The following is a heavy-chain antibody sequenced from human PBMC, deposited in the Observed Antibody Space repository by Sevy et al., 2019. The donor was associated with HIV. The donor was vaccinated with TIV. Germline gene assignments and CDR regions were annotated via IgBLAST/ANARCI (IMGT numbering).Heavy chain of an antibody. J-gene: IGHJ3*02. Sequence: GGSLRLSCAASGFTFDDYAMHWVRQAPGKGLEWVSGISWNSGSIGYADSVKGRFTISRDNAKNSLYLQMNSLRAEDTALYYCAKSITMVRGVIIADAFDIWGQGTMVTVSS. CDR2: ISWNSGSI. D-gene: IGHD3-10*01. V-gene: IGHV3-9*01. CDR1: GFTFDDYA. CDR3: AKSITMVRGVIIADAFDI.